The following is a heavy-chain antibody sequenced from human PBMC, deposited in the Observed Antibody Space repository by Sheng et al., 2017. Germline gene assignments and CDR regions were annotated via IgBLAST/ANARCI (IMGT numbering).Heavy chain of an antibody. CDR3: ARGGVVTPIDY. CDR2: IYTSGST. D-gene: IGHD2-15*01. CDR1: GGSISSGSYY. J-gene: IGHJ4*02. V-gene: IGHV4-61*02. Sequence: QVQLQESGPGLVKPSQTLSLTCTVSGGSISSGSYYWSWIRQPAGKGLEWIGRIYTSGSTNYNPSLKSRVTISVDTSKNQFSLKLSSVTAADTAVYYCARGGVVTPIDYWGQGTLVTVSS.